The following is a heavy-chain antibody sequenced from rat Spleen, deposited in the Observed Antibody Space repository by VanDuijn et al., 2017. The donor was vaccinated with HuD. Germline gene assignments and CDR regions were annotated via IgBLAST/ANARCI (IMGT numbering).Heavy chain of an antibody. D-gene: IGHD1-3*01. Sequence: EVQLVESGGGLVQPGRSLKLSCAASGFTFSNYGMHWIRQAPTKGLEWVAFINYDGSKTFYRDSVKGRFTIFRDNAENTVYLQMNSLRSEDTATYYCAKAGTMVAFDYWGQGVMVTVSS. J-gene: IGHJ2*01. CDR1: GFTFSNYG. CDR3: AKAGTMVAFDY. CDR2: INYDGSKT. V-gene: IGHV5-19*01.